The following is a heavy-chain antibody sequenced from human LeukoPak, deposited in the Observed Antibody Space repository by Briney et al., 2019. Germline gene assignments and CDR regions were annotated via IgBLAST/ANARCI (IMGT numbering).Heavy chain of an antibody. J-gene: IGHJ4*02. V-gene: IGHV3-13*01. CDR1: GFTFSNYD. CDR3: ARVGAPGHCGGDCYSGDY. D-gene: IGHD2-21*02. Sequence: PGGSLRLSCAASGFTFSNYDMHWVRQPAGKGQEWVSAIGTVGDTYYLGSVKGRFIISRENAKNTLYLQMNSLRAGDTAVYYCARVGAPGHCGGDCYSGDYWGQGTLVTVSS. CDR2: IGTVGDT.